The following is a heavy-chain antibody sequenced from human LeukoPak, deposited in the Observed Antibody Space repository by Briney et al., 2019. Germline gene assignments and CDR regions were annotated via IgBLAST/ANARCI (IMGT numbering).Heavy chain of an antibody. CDR3: AEGAYSSSWLGQSLYYYGMDV. D-gene: IGHD6-13*01. J-gene: IGHJ6*02. CDR2: IIPIFGTA. CDR1: GGTFSSHA. Sequence: SVKVSCKASGGTFSSHAISWVRQAPGQGLEWMGGIIPIFGTANYAQKFQGRVTITADESTSTAYMELSSLRSEDTAVYYCAEGAYSSSWLGQSLYYYGMDVWGQGTTVTVSS. V-gene: IGHV1-69*13.